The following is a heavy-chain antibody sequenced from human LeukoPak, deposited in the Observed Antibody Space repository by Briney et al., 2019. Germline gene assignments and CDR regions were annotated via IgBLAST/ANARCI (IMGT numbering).Heavy chain of an antibody. CDR2: VTWNGGST. CDR3: ARDRSYGSFDF. CDR1: GFTFDDHG. V-gene: IGHV3-20*01. D-gene: IGHD5-18*01. Sequence: PGGSLRLSCAASGFTFDDHGMNWVRQAPGKGLEWVSGVTWNGGSTFYADSVKGRFTISRDNAKNALYLQMNSLTAEDTALYHCARDRSYGSFDFWGQGTLVTVSS. J-gene: IGHJ4*02.